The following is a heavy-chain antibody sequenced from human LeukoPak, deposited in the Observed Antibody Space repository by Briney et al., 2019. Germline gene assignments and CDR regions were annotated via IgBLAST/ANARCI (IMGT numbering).Heavy chain of an antibody. CDR1: GGSISSSGYY. J-gene: IGHJ6*02. Sequence: KPSETLSLTCTVSGGSISSSGYYGGWIRQPPGKGLEWIASLSYSGSTYYNPSLKSRVAISVDTSKNQFSLKLNSVTAADTAVYYCARRTSKNTYDTSGYPLGMAVWGQGTTVTVSS. CDR2: LSYSGST. CDR3: ARRTSKNTYDTSGYPLGMAV. V-gene: IGHV4-39*01. D-gene: IGHD3-22*01.